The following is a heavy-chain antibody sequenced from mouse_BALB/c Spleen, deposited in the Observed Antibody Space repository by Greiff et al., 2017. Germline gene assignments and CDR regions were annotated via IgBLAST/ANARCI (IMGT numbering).Heavy chain of an antibody. CDR1: GYTFTSYY. Sequence: VQLQQSGAELVKPGASVKLSCKASGYTFTSYYMYWVKQRPGQGLERIGEINPSNGGTNFNEKFKSKATLTVDKSSSTAYMQLSSLTSEDSAVYYCTRNPFSYWGQGTLVTVSA. CDR3: TRNPFSY. V-gene: IGHV1S81*02. J-gene: IGHJ3*01. CDR2: INPSNGGT.